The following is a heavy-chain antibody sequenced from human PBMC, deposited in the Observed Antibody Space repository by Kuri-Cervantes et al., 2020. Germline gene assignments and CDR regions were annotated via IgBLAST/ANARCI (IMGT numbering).Heavy chain of an antibody. J-gene: IGHJ6*03. CDR3: ARDGDCSSTSCYPGYYYYYVDV. D-gene: IGHD2-2*01. CDR2: ISYDGSNK. CDR1: GFTFSSYA. Sequence: GGSLRLSCAASGFTFSSYAMHWVRQAPGKGLEWVAVISYDGSNKYYADSVKGRFTISRDNSKNTLYLQMNSLRAEDTAVYYCARDGDCSSTSCYPGYYYYYVDVWGKGTTVTVSS. V-gene: IGHV3-30-3*01.